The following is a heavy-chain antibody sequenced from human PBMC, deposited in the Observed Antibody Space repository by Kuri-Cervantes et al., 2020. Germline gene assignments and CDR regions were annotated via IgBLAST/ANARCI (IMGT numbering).Heavy chain of an antibody. D-gene: IGHD2-8*02. CDR1: GGSINRGSYY. CDR2: IHYGVTA. J-gene: IGHJ4*02. V-gene: IGHV4-39*01. CDR3: ARSYCTAGICYTRYYFDY. Sequence: SETLSLTCTVSGGSINRGSYYWGWIRQPPGKGLEWIGCIHYGVTAYYNPSLKSRVTISRDNAKNSLYLQMNGLRAEDAAVYFCARSYCTAGICYTRYYFDYWGQGTLVTVSS.